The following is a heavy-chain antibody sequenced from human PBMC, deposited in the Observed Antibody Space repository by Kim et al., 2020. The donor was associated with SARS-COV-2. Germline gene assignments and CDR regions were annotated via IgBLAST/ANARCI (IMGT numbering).Heavy chain of an antibody. CDR1: GFTFDDYA. V-gene: IGHV3-9*01. Sequence: GGSLRLSCAASGFTFDDYAMHWVRQAPGKGLEWVSGISWNSGSIGYADSVKGRFTISRDNAKNSLYLQMNSLRAEDTALYYCAKDRGWNYEGLLDYWGQG. D-gene: IGHD1-7*01. CDR3: AKDRGWNYEGLLDY. J-gene: IGHJ4*02. CDR2: ISWNSGSI.